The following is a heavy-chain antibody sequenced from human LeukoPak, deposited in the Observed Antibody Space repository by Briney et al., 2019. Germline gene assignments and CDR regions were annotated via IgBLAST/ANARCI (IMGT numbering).Heavy chain of an antibody. CDR3: ARDGSLSTSCLFDY. CDR1: GFTFSSYA. V-gene: IGHV3-30-3*01. J-gene: IGHJ4*02. Sequence: GGSLRLSCAASGFTFSSYAMHWVRQAPGKGLEWVAVISYDGSNKYYADSVKGRFTIPRDNSKNTLYLQMNSLRAEDTAVYYCARDGSLSTSCLFDYWGQGTLVTVSS. CDR2: ISYDGSNK. D-gene: IGHD2-2*01.